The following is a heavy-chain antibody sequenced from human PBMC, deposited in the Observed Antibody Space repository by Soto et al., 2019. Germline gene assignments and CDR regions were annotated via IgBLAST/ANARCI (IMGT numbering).Heavy chain of an antibody. J-gene: IGHJ6*02. Sequence: TGGSLRLSCAASGFIFSGSALHWVRQASGKGLEWVANIKQDGSEKYYVDSVKGRFTISRDNAKNSLSLQMNSLRAEDTAVYYCARVGGPGMDVWGQGTTVTVSS. CDR2: IKQDGSEK. V-gene: IGHV3-7*05. D-gene: IGHD3-16*01. CDR3: ARVGGPGMDV. CDR1: GFIFSGSA.